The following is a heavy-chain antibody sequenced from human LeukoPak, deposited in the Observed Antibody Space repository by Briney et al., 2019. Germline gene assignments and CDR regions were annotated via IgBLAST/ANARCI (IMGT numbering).Heavy chain of an antibody. CDR1: GFTFSDYY. J-gene: IGHJ4*02. Sequence: GGSLRLSCAASGFTFSDYYMSWIRQAQGKGLKWVSYTDRSGSTTNYADSVKGRFTISRDNAKNSLYLQMHSLRAEDTALYYCARGHFGLDYWGQGTLVTVSS. CDR2: TDRSGSTT. V-gene: IGHV3-11*01. CDR3: ARGHFGLDY. D-gene: IGHD3-10*01.